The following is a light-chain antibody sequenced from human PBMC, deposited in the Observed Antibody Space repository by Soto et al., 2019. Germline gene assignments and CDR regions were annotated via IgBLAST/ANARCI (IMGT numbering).Light chain of an antibody. Sequence: QSALTQPPSASGSPGQSVTISCTGSSSDVGGYNYVSWYQEHPGKPPKVMIYEVSKRPSGVPDRFSGSKSGNTASLTVSGLQAEDEADYYCSSYAGSSVVFGGGTKLTV. CDR1: SSDVGGYNY. V-gene: IGLV2-8*01. CDR2: EVS. CDR3: SSYAGSSVV. J-gene: IGLJ2*01.